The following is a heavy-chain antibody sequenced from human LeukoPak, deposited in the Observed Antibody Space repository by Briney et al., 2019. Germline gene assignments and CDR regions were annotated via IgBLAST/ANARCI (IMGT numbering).Heavy chain of an antibody. CDR3: ARGPEYSSSWYYYYYGMDV. CDR2: INPNSGGT. CDR1: GYTFTGYY. V-gene: IGHV1-2*02. D-gene: IGHD6-13*01. Sequence: ASVKVSCKASGYTFTGYYMHWVRQAPGQGLEWMGWINPNSGGTNYAQKFQGRVTMTRDTSISTAYMELSRLRSDDTAVYYCARGPEYSSSWYYYYYGMDVWGQGTTVTVSS. J-gene: IGHJ6*02.